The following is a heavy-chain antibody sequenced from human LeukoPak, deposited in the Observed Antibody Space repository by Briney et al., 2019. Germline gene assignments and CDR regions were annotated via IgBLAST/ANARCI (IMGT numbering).Heavy chain of an antibody. V-gene: IGHV4-59*01. CDR2: IYYSGST. CDR3: ATDVRGLVPYYFDF. Sequence: SETLFLTCAVSGGSISSYYWNWIRQPPGKGLEWIGYIYYSGSTNYNPSLKSRVAISIDTSKNQLSLKLSSVTAADTAVYYCATDVRGLVPYYFDFWGQGTLVTVSS. D-gene: IGHD3-10*02. CDR1: GGSISSYY. J-gene: IGHJ4*02.